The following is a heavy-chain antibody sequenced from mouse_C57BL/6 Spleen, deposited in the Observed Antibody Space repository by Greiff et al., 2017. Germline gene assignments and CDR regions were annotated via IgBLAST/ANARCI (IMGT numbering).Heavy chain of an antibody. D-gene: IGHD2-4*01. CDR1: GYTFTSYW. V-gene: IGHV1-72*01. CDR3: ARSDGIYYEYDGYAMDY. CDR2: IDPNSGGT. Sequence: VQLQQPGAELVKPGASVKLSCKASGYTFTSYWMHWVKQRPGRGLEWIGRIDPNSGGTKYNEKFKSKATLTVDKPSSTAYMQLSSLTSEDSAVYYCARSDGIYYEYDGYAMDYWGQGTSVTVSS. J-gene: IGHJ4*01.